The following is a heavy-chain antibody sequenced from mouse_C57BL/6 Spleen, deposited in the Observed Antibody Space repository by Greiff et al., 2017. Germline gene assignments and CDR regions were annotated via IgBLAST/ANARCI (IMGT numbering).Heavy chain of an antibody. D-gene: IGHD2-2*01. CDR2: IYPRSGNT. CDR1: GYTFTSYG. CDR3: AREGVTTERPSHLDY. J-gene: IGHJ2*01. Sequence: QVQLQQSGAELARPGASVKLSCKASGYTFTSYGISWVKQRTGQGLEWIGEIYPRSGNTYYNEKFKGKATLTADKSSSTAYMELRSLTSEDSAVYFCAREGVTTERPSHLDYWGQGTTLTVSS. V-gene: IGHV1-81*01.